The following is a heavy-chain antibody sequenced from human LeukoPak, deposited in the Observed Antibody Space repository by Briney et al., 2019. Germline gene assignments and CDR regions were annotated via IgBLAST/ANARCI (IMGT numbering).Heavy chain of an antibody. CDR3: AKSPYYYNSGRYVDV. J-gene: IGHJ6*03. CDR2: ISGSGGTT. Sequence: GGALRLSCGASGFTFTTYAMTWVRQAPGKGLEWVSSISGSGGTTYYADSIKGRFTISRDSSKNMLYLQMNRLRADDTAVYYCAKSPYYYNSGRYVDVWGKGTTVTVSS. D-gene: IGHD3-10*01. V-gene: IGHV3-23*01. CDR1: GFTFTTYA.